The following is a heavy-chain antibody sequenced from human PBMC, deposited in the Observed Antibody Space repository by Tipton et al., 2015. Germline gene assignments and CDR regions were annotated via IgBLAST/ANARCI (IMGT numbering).Heavy chain of an antibody. J-gene: IGHJ6*02. CDR3: ARDLEHGMDV. CDR1: GGSVSSGSFY. CDR2: ISFSDTT. Sequence: TPSLTCTVSGGSVSSGSFYWSWIRQPPGKGLEWIGYISFSDTTHYNPSLKSRITISLNTSKNQFSLKMSSVTAADTAVYFCARDLEHGMDVWGQGTTVTVS. V-gene: IGHV4-61*01.